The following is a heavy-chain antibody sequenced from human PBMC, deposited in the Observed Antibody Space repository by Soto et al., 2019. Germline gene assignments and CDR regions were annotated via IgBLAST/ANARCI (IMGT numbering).Heavy chain of an antibody. D-gene: IGHD1-26*01. J-gene: IGHJ6*03. Sequence: GGSLRLSCAASGFTFSSYGMHWVRQAPGKGLEWVAVIWYDGSNKYYADSVKGRFTISRDNAKNSLYLQMNSLRAEDTAVYYCAGHRGGAEYMDVWGKGTTVTVSS. CDR1: GFTFSSYG. CDR3: AGHRGGAEYMDV. V-gene: IGHV3-33*01. CDR2: IWYDGSNK.